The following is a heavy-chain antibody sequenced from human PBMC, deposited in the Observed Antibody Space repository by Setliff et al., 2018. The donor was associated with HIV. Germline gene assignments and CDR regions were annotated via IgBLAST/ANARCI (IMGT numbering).Heavy chain of an antibody. D-gene: IGHD3-22*01. CDR2: IYYSGST. V-gene: IGHV4-39*01. CDR3: ARLFTYYYDSSGYYSEGNWYFDL. J-gene: IGHJ2*01. CDR1: GGSISSSSYY. Sequence: PSETLSLTCTVSGGSISSSSYYWGWIRQPPGKGLEWIGSIYYSGSTYYNPSLKSRVTISVDTSKNQFSLKLSSVTAADTAVYYCARLFTYYYDSSGYYSEGNWYFDLWGRGTLVTVSS.